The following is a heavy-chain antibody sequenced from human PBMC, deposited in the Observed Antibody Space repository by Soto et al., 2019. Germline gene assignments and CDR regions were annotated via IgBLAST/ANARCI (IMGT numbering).Heavy chain of an antibody. CDR1: GGSISSGGYY. CDR2: IYYSGST. D-gene: IGHD2-2*01. V-gene: IGHV4-31*03. Sequence: PSETLSLTCTVSGGSISSGGYYWSWIRQHPWEGLEWIGYIYYSGSTYYNPSLKSRVTISVDTSKNQFSLKLSSVTAADTAVYYCAREIVVVPAAIGLFDYWGQGXLVTVYS. J-gene: IGHJ4*02. CDR3: AREIVVVPAAIGLFDY.